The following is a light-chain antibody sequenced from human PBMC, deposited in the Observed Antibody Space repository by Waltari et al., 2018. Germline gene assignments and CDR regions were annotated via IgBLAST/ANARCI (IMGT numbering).Light chain of an antibody. J-gene: IGKJ4*01. Sequence: DFQMTQSPSSLSASVGDRVTITCRASQSISTYLNWYQQKPGKAPNLLIYAASSLQSGVPSRFSGSGSGTDVTLTISSLQPEDFATYYCQQSYSPLTFGGGTKVEIK. CDR1: QSISTY. CDR2: AAS. CDR3: QQSYSPLT. V-gene: IGKV1-39*01.